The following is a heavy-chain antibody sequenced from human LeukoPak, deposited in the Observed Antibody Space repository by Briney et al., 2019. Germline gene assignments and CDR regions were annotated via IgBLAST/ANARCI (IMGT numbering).Heavy chain of an antibody. V-gene: IGHV3-23*01. J-gene: IGHJ4*02. Sequence: PGGSLRLSCAASGFTFSSYAMSWVREAPGKGLEWVSAISGSGGSTYYADSVKGRFTISRDNSKNTLYLQMNSLRVEDTAIYYCTRDLRSAGIPPPLDYWGQGILVTVSS. CDR3: TRDLRSAGIPPPLDY. D-gene: IGHD6-13*01. CDR1: GFTFSSYA. CDR2: ISGSGGST.